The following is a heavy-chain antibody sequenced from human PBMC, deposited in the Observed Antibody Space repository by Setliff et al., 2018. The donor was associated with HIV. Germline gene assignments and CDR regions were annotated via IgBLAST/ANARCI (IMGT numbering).Heavy chain of an antibody. J-gene: IGHJ1*01. V-gene: IGHV3-7*03. CDR2: INQDGSET. CDR3: ARDLLGATHYFQH. Sequence: PGGSLRLSCAASGFTFSSYWMSWVRQAPGKGLEWVANINQDGSETYYADSVKGRFTISRDNAKNSLYLQMNSLRAEDTSVYYCARDLLGATHYFQHWGQGTLVTVSS. CDR1: GFTFSSYW. D-gene: IGHD1-26*01.